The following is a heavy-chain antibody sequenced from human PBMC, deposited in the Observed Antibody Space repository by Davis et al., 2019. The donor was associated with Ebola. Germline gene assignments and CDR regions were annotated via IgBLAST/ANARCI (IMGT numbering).Heavy chain of an antibody. V-gene: IGHV1-3*01. CDR2: INAGNGNT. CDR3: ARGGIFGELLYTNWFDP. Sequence: ASVKVSCKASGYTFTSYGISWVRQAPGQGLEWMGWINAGNGNTKYSQKFQGRVTITRDTSASTAYMELSSLRSEDTAVYYCARGGIFGELLYTNWFDPWGQGTLVTVSS. D-gene: IGHD3-10*01. J-gene: IGHJ5*02. CDR1: GYTFTSYG.